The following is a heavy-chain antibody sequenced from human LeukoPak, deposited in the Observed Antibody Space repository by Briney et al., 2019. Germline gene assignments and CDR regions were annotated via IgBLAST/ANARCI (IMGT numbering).Heavy chain of an antibody. CDR2: ISSSSSYI. J-gene: IGHJ4*02. CDR3: ARDSQGLPLDY. Sequence: GGSLRLSCAASGFTFGSYSMNWVRQAPGKGLEWVSSISSSSSYIYYADSVKGRFTISRDNAKNSLYLQMNSLRAEDTAVYYCARDSQGLPLDYWGQGTLVTVSS. V-gene: IGHV3-21*01. CDR1: GFTFGSYS.